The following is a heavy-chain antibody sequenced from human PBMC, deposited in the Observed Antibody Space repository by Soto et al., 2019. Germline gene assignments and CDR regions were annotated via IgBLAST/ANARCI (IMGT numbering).Heavy chain of an antibody. D-gene: IGHD4-17*01. J-gene: IGHJ5*02. CDR3: ATARPAYGDYGNWFDP. Sequence: ASVKVSCKASGYTFYSHSISWVRQAPGQGLEWMGRINADYGNTQYAQKFRGRVTMTTDTSTTTVYMELTNLRSDDTAVYYRATARPAYGDYGNWFDPWGQGTLVTVSS. CDR1: GYTFYSHS. CDR2: INADYGNT. V-gene: IGHV1-18*01.